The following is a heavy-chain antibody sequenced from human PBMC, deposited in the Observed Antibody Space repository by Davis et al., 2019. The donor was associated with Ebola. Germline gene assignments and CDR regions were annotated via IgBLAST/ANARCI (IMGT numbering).Heavy chain of an antibody. J-gene: IGHJ6*02. CDR2: ISSSGSTI. V-gene: IGHV3-11*04. Sequence: GGSLRLSCAASGFTFSDYYMSWIRQAPGKGLEWVSYISSSGSTIYYADSVKGRFTISRDNSKNTLYLQMNSLRAEDTAVYYCASQYGIAAGWNYGMDVWGQGTTVTVSS. CDR1: GFTFSDYY. D-gene: IGHD6-25*01. CDR3: ASQYGIAAGWNYGMDV.